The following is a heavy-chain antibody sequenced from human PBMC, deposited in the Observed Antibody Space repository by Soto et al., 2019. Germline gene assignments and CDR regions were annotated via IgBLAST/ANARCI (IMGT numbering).Heavy chain of an antibody. CDR3: ARDTPMGSGGWYGGIHYYYYGMDV. CDR1: GGSISSYY. D-gene: IGHD6-19*01. CDR2: IYYSGST. V-gene: IGHV4-59*01. J-gene: IGHJ6*02. Sequence: SETLSLTCTVSGGSISSYYWSWIRQPPGKGLEWIGYIYYSGSTNYNPSLKSRVTISVDTSKNQFSLKLSSVTAADTAVYYCARDTPMGSGGWYGGIHYYYYGMDVWGQGTTVTVSS.